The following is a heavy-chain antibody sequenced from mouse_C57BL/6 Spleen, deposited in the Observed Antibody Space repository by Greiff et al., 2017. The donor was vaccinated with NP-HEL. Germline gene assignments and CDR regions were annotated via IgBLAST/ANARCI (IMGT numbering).Heavy chain of an antibody. Sequence: QLQQSGAELVRPPSSSHLPLPSSFSPFPLSFIHFFPHIPIQGLEWIGNIDPSDSETHYNQKFKDKATLTVDKSSSTAYMQLSSLTSEDSAVYYCARRDWDKGYFDVWGTGTTVTVSS. V-gene: IGHV1-52*01. J-gene: IGHJ1*03. CDR3: ARRDWDKGYFDV. CDR1: FSPFPLSF. CDR2: IDPSDSET. D-gene: IGHD4-1*01.